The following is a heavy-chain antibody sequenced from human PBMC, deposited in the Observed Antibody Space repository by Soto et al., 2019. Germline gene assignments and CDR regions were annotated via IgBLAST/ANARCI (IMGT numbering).Heavy chain of an antibody. CDR3: ARDTPPTDY. J-gene: IGHJ4*02. V-gene: IGHV1-18*01. CDR2: ISAYNTNT. Sequence: GSVEGSRKTFGLPLSRYHIHWVRQAPGQGLEWMGWISAYNTNTNYAQKFQGRVTMTTDTLTSTAYMELRSLRSDDTAVYYCARDTPPTDYWGQGTLVTVSS. CDR1: GLPLSRYH.